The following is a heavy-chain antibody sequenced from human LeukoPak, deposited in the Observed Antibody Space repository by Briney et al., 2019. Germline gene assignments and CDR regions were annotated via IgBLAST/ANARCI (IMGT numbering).Heavy chain of an antibody. CDR2: IDNDGHGI. V-gene: IGHV3-74*03. Sequence: PGRSLRLSCAASGFTFSGYWMHWVRQGPEKGLELVSRIDNDGHGILYADSVKGRFTTSRDNAKNTLYLQMNSLRFEDTAVYYCATGGGWVPSFGVVTHIDVWGKGTTVTVSS. CDR3: ATGGGWVPSFGVVTHIDV. J-gene: IGHJ6*03. D-gene: IGHD3-3*01. CDR1: GFTFSGYW.